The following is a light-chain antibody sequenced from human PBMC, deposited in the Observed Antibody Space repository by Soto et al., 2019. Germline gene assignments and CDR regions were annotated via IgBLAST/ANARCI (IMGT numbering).Light chain of an antibody. Sequence: IHPTQSPSSLSAYVRNRVTITCQASQCISSYLAWYQQKPGKAPKLLIYAASTLQSGVPSRFSGSGSGTDFTLTISCLQSEDFATYYCQQYYSYPRRVGHGTKV. V-gene: IGKV1-8*01. CDR1: QCISSY. CDR3: QQYYSYPRR. J-gene: IGKJ1*01. CDR2: AAS.